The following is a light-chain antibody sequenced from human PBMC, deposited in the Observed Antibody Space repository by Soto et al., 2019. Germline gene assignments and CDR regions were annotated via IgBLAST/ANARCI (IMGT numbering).Light chain of an antibody. CDR2: EVT. J-gene: IGLJ1*01. V-gene: IGLV2-14*01. CDR1: NTDVGQDKS. CDR3: SSYTSSRTLV. Sequence: QSALTQPASVSGSRGQSIIISCVGRNTDVGQDKSVSWYQQGPGKAPKLLIFEVTNRPSGVSNRFSGSRSGNTASLTISGLQPDDEGDYYCSSYTSSRTLVFGTGTKVTVL.